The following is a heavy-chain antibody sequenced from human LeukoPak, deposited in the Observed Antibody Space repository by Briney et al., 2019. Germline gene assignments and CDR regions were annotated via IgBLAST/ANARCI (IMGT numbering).Heavy chain of an antibody. CDR2: IYYSGST. CDR3: ARALVVRGVIRKLPSGMDV. CDR1: GGSVNSGSYY. D-gene: IGHD3-10*01. V-gene: IGHV4-61*01. J-gene: IGHJ6*02. Sequence: SETLSLTCAGSGGSVNSGSYYWSWIRQPPGKGLEWIGYIYYSGSTSYNPSLKSRVTISVDTSKNQFSLKLSSVTAADTAVYYCARALVVRGVIRKLPSGMDVWGQGTTVTVSS.